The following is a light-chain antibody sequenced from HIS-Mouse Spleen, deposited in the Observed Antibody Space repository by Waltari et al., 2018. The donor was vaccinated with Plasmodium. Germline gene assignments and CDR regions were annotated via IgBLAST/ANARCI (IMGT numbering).Light chain of an antibody. CDR3: CSYSGSSTNWV. J-gene: IGLJ3*02. CDR2: EGS. Sequence: QSALTQPASVSGSPGQSITISCTGTSSDVGSYNLVSWYQQHPSKAANLMIYEGSKRSSWVSMRFSGSESGNTASLTISVLQAEDVADYYCCSYSGSSTNWVFGGGTQLTVL. CDR1: SSDVGSYNL. V-gene: IGLV2-23*01.